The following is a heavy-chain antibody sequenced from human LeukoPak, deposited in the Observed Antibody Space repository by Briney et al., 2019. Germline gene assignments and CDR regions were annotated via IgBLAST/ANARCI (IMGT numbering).Heavy chain of an antibody. J-gene: IGHJ4*02. Sequence: PGGSLRLSCAASGFTFSSYAMSWVRQAPGKGLEWVSAISGSGGSTYYADSVKGRFTISRDNSKNTLYLQMNSLRAEDTAVYYCAKDLRPRPVLLDYFDYWGQGTLVTVSS. D-gene: IGHD2-8*02. CDR3: AKDLRPRPVLLDYFDY. CDR2: ISGSGGST. CDR1: GFTFSSYA. V-gene: IGHV3-23*01.